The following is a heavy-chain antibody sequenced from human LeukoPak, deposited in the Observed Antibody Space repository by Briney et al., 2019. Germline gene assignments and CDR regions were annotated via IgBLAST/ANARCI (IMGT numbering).Heavy chain of an antibody. CDR1: GGSISSSSYY. D-gene: IGHD2-15*01. CDR2: IYYSGST. V-gene: IGHV4-39*07. Sequence: SETLSLTCTVSGGSISSSSYYWGWIRQPPGKGLEWIGSIYYSGSTYYNPSLKSRVTILVDTSKNQFSLKLSSVTAADTAVYYCARNPVVVVAATRGFYFDYWGQGTLVTVSS. J-gene: IGHJ4*02. CDR3: ARNPVVVVAATRGFYFDY.